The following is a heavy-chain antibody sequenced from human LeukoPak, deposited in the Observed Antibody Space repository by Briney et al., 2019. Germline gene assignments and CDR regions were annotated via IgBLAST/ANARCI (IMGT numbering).Heavy chain of an antibody. CDR3: ARDRGVTTSGYFDY. V-gene: IGHV3-21*01. J-gene: IGHJ4*02. Sequence: KSGGPLRLSCAASGFIFSSYSMIWVRQAPGKGLEWVSSISSSSTYIEYADSVKGRFTISRDNAENSLNLQMNSLRAEDTAVYYCARDRGVTTSGYFDYWGQGTLVTVSS. D-gene: IGHD4-17*01. CDR2: ISSSSTYI. CDR1: GFIFSSYS.